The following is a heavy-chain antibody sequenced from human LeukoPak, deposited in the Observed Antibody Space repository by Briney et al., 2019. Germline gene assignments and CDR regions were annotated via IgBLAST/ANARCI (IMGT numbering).Heavy chain of an antibody. V-gene: IGHV3-23*01. CDR2: ISDPGGST. Sequence: GGSLRLSCAASGFTSSSYAMSWVRQAPGKGLEWVSVISDPGGSTYYADSVKGWFTISRDNSKNTLYLQMNSLRAEDTAVYYCAKDPLRNPYSSSWTPFDYWGQGTLVTVSS. D-gene: IGHD6-13*01. J-gene: IGHJ4*02. CDR1: GFTSSSYA. CDR3: AKDPLRNPYSSSWTPFDY.